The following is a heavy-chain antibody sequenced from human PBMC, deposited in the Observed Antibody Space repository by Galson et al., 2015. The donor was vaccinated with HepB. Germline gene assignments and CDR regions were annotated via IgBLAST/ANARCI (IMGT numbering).Heavy chain of an antibody. V-gene: IGHV1-18*04. Sequence: SVKVSCKASGYTFSNYGISWVRQAPGQGLEWMGWISADNSKTNYAQKLQGRVTMTTDTSTSTAYMELRRLRSDDTAVYYCVRVWAGGYCTGGSCLPGSYYDNGMDVWGRETTVTVSS. D-gene: IGHD2-15*01. CDR1: GYTFSNYG. J-gene: IGHJ6*02. CDR2: ISADNSKT. CDR3: VRVWAGGYCTGGSCLPGSYYDNGMDV.